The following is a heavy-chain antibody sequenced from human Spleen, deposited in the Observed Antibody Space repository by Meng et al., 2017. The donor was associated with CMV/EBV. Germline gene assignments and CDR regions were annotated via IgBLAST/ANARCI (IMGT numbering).Heavy chain of an antibody. J-gene: IGHJ5*02. CDR1: GGSFRGYY. CDR3: SRGLVVGATLWFDL. Sequence: TLSLTGAVYGGSFRGYYWSWIRQPPGKGLEWIWEINHNGSTNYNPYLKSRVTISVDTSKNQFYLQLRSVTAAATAMFYCSRGLVVGATLWFDLWGRGTLVTVSS. CDR2: INHNGST. V-gene: IGHV4-34*01. D-gene: IGHD1-26*01.